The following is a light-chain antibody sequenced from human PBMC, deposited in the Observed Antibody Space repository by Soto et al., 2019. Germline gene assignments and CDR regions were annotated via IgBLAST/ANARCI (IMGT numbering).Light chain of an antibody. V-gene: IGLV2-18*02. CDR1: SSDVGRYDR. Sequence: QSALTQPPSVSGSPGQSVTISCTGTSSDVGRYDRVSRYQQSPGTAPKLIIYEVTNRPSGVPDRFSGSKSGNTASLTISGLQAEDEADFYCSSYTSSSRYIFGTGTKVTVL. CDR3: SSYTSSSRYI. J-gene: IGLJ1*01. CDR2: EVT.